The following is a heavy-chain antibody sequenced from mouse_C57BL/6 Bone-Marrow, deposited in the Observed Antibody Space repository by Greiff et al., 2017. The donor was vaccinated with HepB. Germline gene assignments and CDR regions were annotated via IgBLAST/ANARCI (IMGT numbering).Heavy chain of an antibody. V-gene: IGHV1-15*01. J-gene: IGHJ4*01. Sequence: QVQLQQSGAELVRPGASVTLSCKASGYTFTDYEMHWVKQTPVHGLEWIGAIDPETGGTAYNQKFKGKAILTADKSSSTAYMELRSLTSVDSAVYYCTRDFLYYYVRDYYAMAYWGQGTSVTVSS. CDR2: IDPETGGT. CDR1: GYTFTDYE. CDR3: TRDFLYYYVRDYYAMAY. D-gene: IGHD1-1*01.